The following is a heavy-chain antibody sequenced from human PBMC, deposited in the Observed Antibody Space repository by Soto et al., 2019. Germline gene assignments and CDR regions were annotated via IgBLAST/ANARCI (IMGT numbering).Heavy chain of an antibody. Sequence: PSETLSLTCTVSGGSISSYYWSWIRQPPGKGLEWIGYIYYSGSTNYNPSLKSRVTISVDTSKNQFSLKLSSVTAADTAVYYCATCSGTSLNFDYWGQGTLVTVSS. D-gene: IGHD3-10*02. CDR2: IYYSGST. V-gene: IGHV4-59*08. J-gene: IGHJ4*02. CDR1: GGSISSYY. CDR3: ATCSGTSLNFDY.